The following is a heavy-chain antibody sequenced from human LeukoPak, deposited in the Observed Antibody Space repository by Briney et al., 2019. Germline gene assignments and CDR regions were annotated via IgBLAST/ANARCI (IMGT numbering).Heavy chain of an antibody. CDR2: IYYSGST. CDR1: GGSISSGDYY. J-gene: IGHJ3*02. CDR3: ARAVVTMIVVVNTPDAFDI. V-gene: IGHV4-30-4*01. D-gene: IGHD3-22*01. Sequence: PSGTLSLTCTVSGGSISSGDYYWSWIRQPPGKGLEWIGYIYYSGSTYYNPSLKSRVTISVDTSKNQFSLKLSSVTAADTAVYYCARAVVTMIVVVNTPDAFDIWGQGTMVTVSS.